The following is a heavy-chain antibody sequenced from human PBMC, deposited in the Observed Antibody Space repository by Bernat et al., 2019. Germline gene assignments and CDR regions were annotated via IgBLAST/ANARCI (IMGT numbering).Heavy chain of an antibody. J-gene: IGHJ3*02. CDR1: GFTFSSYA. CDR2: ISGSGGST. Sequence: EVQLLESGGGLVQPGGSLRLSCAASGFTFSSYAMSWVRQAPGKGLEWVSAISGSGGSTYYADSVKGRFTISRDNSKNTLYLQMNSLRAEDTAVYYWAKGMEAGVGELLFAYDAFDIWGQGTMVTVSS. D-gene: IGHD3-10*01. CDR3: AKGMEAGVGELLFAYDAFDI. V-gene: IGHV3-23*01.